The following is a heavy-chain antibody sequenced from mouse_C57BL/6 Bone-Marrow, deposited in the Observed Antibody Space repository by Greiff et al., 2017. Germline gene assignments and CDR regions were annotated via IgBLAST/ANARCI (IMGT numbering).Heavy chain of an antibody. J-gene: IGHJ1*03. V-gene: IGHV1-61*01. Sequence: QVQLQQPGAELVRPGSSVKLSCKASGYTFTSYWMDWVKQRPGQGLEWIGNIYPSDSETHYNQKFKDKATLTVDKSSSTAYMQLSSLTSEDSAVHYCARRGYWYFDVWGTGTTVTVSS. CDR3: ARRGYWYFDV. CDR1: GYTFTSYW. CDR2: IYPSDSET.